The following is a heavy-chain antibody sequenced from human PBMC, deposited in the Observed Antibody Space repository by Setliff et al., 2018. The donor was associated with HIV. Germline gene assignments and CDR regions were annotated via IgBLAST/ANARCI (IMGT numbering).Heavy chain of an antibody. Sequence: GGSLRLSCAASGFTFSNYWMSWVRQAPGKGLEWVANIKQDGSEKYYVDSVKGRFTISRDNAKNSLYLQMNSLRAEDTAVYYCARRLSSGSYFGYWGQGTLVTVSS. CDR2: IKQDGSEK. D-gene: IGHD6-19*01. CDR1: GFTFSNYW. J-gene: IGHJ4*02. V-gene: IGHV3-7*03. CDR3: ARRLSSGSYFGY.